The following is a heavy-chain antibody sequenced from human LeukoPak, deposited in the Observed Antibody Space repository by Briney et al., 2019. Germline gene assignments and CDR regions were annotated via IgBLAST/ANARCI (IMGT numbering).Heavy chain of an antibody. CDR3: ARDAPAGGKPEYFFDY. V-gene: IGHV3-48*04. CDR2: IGRGTT. Sequence: GGSLRLSCAVSGFTFSSYSMNWVRQAPGKGLEWVSHIGRGTTYADSVKGRFTISRDNAKNSVYLQMNSLRAEDTAVYYCARDAPAGGKPEYFFDYWGQGTLVTVSS. CDR1: GFTFSSYS. J-gene: IGHJ4*02.